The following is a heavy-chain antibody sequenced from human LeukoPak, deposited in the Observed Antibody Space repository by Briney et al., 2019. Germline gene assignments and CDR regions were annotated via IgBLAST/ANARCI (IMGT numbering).Heavy chain of an antibody. CDR1: GFSLHTRGVG. Sequence: SGPTLFNPTQTLTLTCTFSGFSLHTRGVGVGWIRQPPGRALEWLSLIYWDEDRRYSPSLKTRLTITEDTPKNQVVLTMTNMDPVDTATYYCAHRKNYYDSSVFDYWGQGTLVTVSS. CDR2: IYWDEDR. J-gene: IGHJ4*02. CDR3: AHRKNYYDSSVFDY. V-gene: IGHV2-5*02. D-gene: IGHD3-22*01.